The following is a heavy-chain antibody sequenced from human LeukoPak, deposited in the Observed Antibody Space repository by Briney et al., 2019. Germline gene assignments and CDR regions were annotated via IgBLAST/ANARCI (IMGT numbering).Heavy chain of an antibody. D-gene: IGHD1-14*01. CDR1: GFTFSSYA. V-gene: IGHV3-30*04. Sequence: PGGSLRLSCAASGFTFSSYAMHWVRQAPGKGLEWVAVISYDGSNKYYADSVKGRFTISRDNSKNTLYLQMNSLRAEDTAVYYCAKDHPQPRGDWFDPWGQGTLVTVSS. CDR2: ISYDGSNK. CDR3: AKDHPQPRGDWFDP. J-gene: IGHJ5*02.